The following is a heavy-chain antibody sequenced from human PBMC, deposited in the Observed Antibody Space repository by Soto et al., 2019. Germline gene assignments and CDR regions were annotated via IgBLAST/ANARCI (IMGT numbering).Heavy chain of an antibody. CDR2: INPSGGST. D-gene: IGHD3-10*01. CDR1: GYTFTSYY. J-gene: IGHJ5*02. Sequence: ASVKVSCKASGYTFTSYYMHWVRHAPGQGLEWMGIINPSGGSTSYAQKFQGRVTMTRDTSTSTVYRELSSLRSEDTAVYYCARDHTYGSGSPNWFDPWGQGTLVTVSS. V-gene: IGHV1-46*01. CDR3: ARDHTYGSGSPNWFDP.